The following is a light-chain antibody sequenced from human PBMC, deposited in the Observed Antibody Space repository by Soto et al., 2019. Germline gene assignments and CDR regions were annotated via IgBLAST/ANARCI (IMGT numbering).Light chain of an antibody. Sequence: DIQMTQSPSSLSASVGDRVTITCRASQSISSYLNWYQQKPGKAPKLLIYAASSLQSGVPSRFSGSGSGTDFTLTISSLQPEDVETYYCQQSYSTPRKFGQGTKVDIK. CDR3: QQSYSTPRK. CDR1: QSISSY. J-gene: IGKJ1*01. V-gene: IGKV1-39*01. CDR2: AAS.